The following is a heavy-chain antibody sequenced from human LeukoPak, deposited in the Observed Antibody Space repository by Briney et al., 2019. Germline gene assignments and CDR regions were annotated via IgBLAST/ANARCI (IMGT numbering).Heavy chain of an antibody. CDR1: GFTVSSNY. CDR3: ARGQGDSSGYCLDY. J-gene: IGHJ4*02. CDR2: ISSNNNHI. D-gene: IGHD3-22*01. Sequence: PGGSLRLSCAASGFTVSSNYMSWVRQAPGKGLEWVSSISSNNNHIYYADSVRGRFTISRDNAKNSLYLQMNSLRAEDTAVYYCARGQGDSSGYCLDYWGQGTLVTVSS. V-gene: IGHV3-21*01.